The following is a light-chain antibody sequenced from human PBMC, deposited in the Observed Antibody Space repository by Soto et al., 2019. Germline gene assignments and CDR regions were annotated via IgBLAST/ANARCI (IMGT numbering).Light chain of an antibody. CDR3: SLYTSSSTWV. CDR2: EVS. V-gene: IGLV2-18*01. J-gene: IGLJ3*02. CDR1: SSDAGSYNR. Sequence: QSALTQPPSVSGSPGQSVTISCTGTSSDAGSYNRVSWYQQPPGTALKLMIYEVSNRPSGVPDRFSGSKSGNTASLTISGLRAEDEADYYCSLYTSSSTWVFGGGTKLTVL.